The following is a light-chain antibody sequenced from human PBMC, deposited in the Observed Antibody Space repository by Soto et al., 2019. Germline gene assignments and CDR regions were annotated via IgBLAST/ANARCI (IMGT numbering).Light chain of an antibody. CDR1: SSGVGGYNY. CDR3: CSYAGSYTLV. CDR2: DVS. J-gene: IGLJ2*01. Sequence: QSVLTQPRSVSGSPGQSVTISCTGTSSGVGGYNYVSWYQQHPGKAPKLMIYDVSKRPSGVPDRFSGSKSGNTASLTISGLPAEEEADYYCCSYAGSYTLVFGGGTKLTVL. V-gene: IGLV2-11*01.